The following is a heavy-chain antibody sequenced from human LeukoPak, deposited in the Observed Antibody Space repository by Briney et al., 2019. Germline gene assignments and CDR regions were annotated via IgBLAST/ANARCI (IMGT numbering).Heavy chain of an antibody. CDR3: AKEPAFWLVYYFDY. V-gene: IGHV3-74*01. D-gene: IGHD3-3*01. CDR2: INSDGSST. CDR1: GFTFSSYW. J-gene: IGHJ4*02. Sequence: GGSLRLSCAASGFTFSSYWMHWVRQAPGKGLVWVSRINSDGSSTSYADSVKGRFTISRDNAKNTLYLQMNSLRAEDTAVYYCAKEPAFWLVYYFDYWGQGTLVTVSS.